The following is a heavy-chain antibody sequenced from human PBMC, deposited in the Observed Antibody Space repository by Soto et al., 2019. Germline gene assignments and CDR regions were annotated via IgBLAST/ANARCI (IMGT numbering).Heavy chain of an antibody. CDR2: INHSGST. CDR3: ARGKVPRGYSYGTPFDY. J-gene: IGHJ4*02. Sequence: SETLSLTCAVYGGSFSGYYWSWIRQPPGKGLEWIGEINHSGSTNYNPSLKSRVTISVDTSKNQFSLKLSSVTAADTAVYYCARGKVPRGYSYGTPFDYWGQGTLVTVSS. CDR1: GGSFSGYY. D-gene: IGHD5-18*01. V-gene: IGHV4-34*01.